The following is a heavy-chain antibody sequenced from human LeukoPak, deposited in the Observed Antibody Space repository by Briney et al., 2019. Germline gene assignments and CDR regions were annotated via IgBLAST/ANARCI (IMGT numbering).Heavy chain of an antibody. D-gene: IGHD3-22*01. CDR1: GFSFSSYW. V-gene: IGHV3-74*01. J-gene: IGHJ1*01. CDR2: IKSDGKT. Sequence: PGGSLRLSCAASGFSFSSYWMHWVRQPPGEGMVWVSRIKSDGKTNYADSVKGRFTISRDNAKNTVSLQMNSLRAEDTGVYYCARAPSEIGGYYPEYFRHWGQGTLVTVSS. CDR3: ARAPSEIGGYYPEYFRH.